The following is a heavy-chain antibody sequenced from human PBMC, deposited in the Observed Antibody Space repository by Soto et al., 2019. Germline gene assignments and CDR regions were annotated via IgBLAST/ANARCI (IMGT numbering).Heavy chain of an antibody. CDR3: ARDGAVSGNSNFDY. Sequence: GASVKVSCKASGYTFTSYAIHWVRQAPGQRLEWMGWINAGSGNTKYSQKFQGRVTITRDTSASTAYMELRSLTSEDTAVYYCARDGAVSGNSNFDYWGQGTLVTVSS. CDR2: INAGSGNT. V-gene: IGHV1-3*01. D-gene: IGHD6-19*01. CDR1: GYTFTSYA. J-gene: IGHJ4*02.